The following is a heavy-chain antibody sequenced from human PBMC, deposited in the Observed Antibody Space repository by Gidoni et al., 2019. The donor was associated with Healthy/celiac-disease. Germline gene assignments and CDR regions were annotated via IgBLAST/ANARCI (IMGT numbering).Heavy chain of an antibody. CDR2: IGYDGSNK. Sequence: QVQLVESGGGVVQPGRSLRLSCAASGFTFSSYGMHWVRQAPGKGLEGVAVIGYDGSNKYYADSVKGRFTISRDNSKNTLYLQMNSRRAEDTAVYYCARDGGSSGWYDYYGMDVWGQGTTVTVSS. J-gene: IGHJ6*02. D-gene: IGHD6-19*01. V-gene: IGHV3-33*01. CDR1: GFTFSSYG. CDR3: ARDGGSSGWYDYYGMDV.